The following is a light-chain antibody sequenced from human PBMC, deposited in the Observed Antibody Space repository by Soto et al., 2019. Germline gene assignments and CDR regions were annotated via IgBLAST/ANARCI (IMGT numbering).Light chain of an antibody. CDR3: GTWDNSLSDML. Sequence: QSVLTQPPSVSAAPGQWVTISCSGSGSNVGHNYVSWYQQFPGTAPRLLIYDNNKRPSGIPDRFSGSKSGTSATLDIAGLQTGDEADYYCGTWDNSLSDMLFGGGTMLTVL. CDR2: DNN. J-gene: IGLJ3*02. V-gene: IGLV1-51*01. CDR1: GSNVGHNY.